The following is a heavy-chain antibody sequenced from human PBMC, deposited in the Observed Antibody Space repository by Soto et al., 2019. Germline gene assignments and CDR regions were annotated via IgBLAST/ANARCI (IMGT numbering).Heavy chain of an antibody. D-gene: IGHD3-10*01. CDR2: INHSGST. J-gene: IGHJ6*02. V-gene: IGHV4-34*01. CDR3: ARGRHYGSGSYIKSSYYYYGMDV. CDR1: GGSFSGYY. Sequence: PSETLSLTCAVYGGSFSGYYWSWIRKPPGKGLEWIGEINHSGSTNYNPSLKSRVTISVDTSKNQFSLKLSSVTAADTAVYYCARGRHYGSGSYIKSSYYYYGMDVWGQGTTVTVSS.